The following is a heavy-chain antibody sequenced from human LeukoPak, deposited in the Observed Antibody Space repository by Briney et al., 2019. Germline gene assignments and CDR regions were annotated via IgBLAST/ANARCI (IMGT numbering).Heavy chain of an antibody. D-gene: IGHD2-15*01. CDR1: GGSISSYF. CDR2: IYYSGST. V-gene: IGHV4-59*01. Sequence: SEPLSLTCTVSGGSISSYFGSWIRQPPGRGRGWFGYIYYSGSTNYNPSLKSRVTISVATSTNQFSLKLSSVTAADTAVYYCARVAPGAPANFDYWGQGTLVTVSS. J-gene: IGHJ4*02. CDR3: ARVAPGAPANFDY.